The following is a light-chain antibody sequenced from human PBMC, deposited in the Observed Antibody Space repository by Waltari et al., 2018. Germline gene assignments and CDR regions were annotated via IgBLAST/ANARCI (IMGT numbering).Light chain of an antibody. CDR2: DVT. J-gene: IGLJ2*01. CDR1: SSDIGASNY. CDR3: ASYTTITTLGDVI. Sequence: QSTLTQPASVSGSPGQSITISCTGTSSDIGASNYVSWYQQHPDKAPKLMIYDVTYRPSVVSPRFSCSKSANTASLTISGLQPEDEADYYCASYTTITTLGDVIFGGGTKLTVL. V-gene: IGLV2-14*03.